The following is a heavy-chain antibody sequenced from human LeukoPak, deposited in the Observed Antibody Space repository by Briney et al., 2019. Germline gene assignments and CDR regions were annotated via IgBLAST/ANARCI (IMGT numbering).Heavy chain of an antibody. CDR1: AFTFSSYW. J-gene: IGHJ4*02. V-gene: IGHV3-74*01. CDR2: INSDGSSR. CDR3: TRGSPGYSSSWLDF. D-gene: IGHD6-13*01. Sequence: GGSLRLSCATSAFTFSSYWMHWVRQAPGKGLVWVSRINSDGSSRSYADYVKGRFTISRDDAKNTLYLQMSSLSVDDTAIYYCTRGSPGYSSSWLDFWGQGILVTVSS.